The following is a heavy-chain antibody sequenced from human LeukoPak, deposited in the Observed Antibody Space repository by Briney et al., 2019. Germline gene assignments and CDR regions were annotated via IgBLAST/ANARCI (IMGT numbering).Heavy chain of an antibody. Sequence: ASVKVSCKASGYTFTSYGISWVRQAPGQGLEWMGRIMPLVASPNYAQKFQGRLMITADRSTDTTYMELGRLSSQDTAVYYCASAREVSEGYLDYWGQGTLVTVSS. CDR3: ASAREVSEGYLDY. CDR1: GYTFTSYG. CDR2: IMPLVASP. V-gene: IGHV1-69*04. J-gene: IGHJ4*02.